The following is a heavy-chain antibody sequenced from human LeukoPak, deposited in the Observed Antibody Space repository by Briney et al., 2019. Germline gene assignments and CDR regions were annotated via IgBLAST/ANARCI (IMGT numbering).Heavy chain of an antibody. V-gene: IGHV4-4*02. D-gene: IGHD5-18*01. CDR3: ARDSAMVTPYYYYGMDV. J-gene: IGHJ6*02. CDR1: GGSISSSNW. Sequence: SGTLSLTCAVSGGSISSSNWWSWVRQPPGEGLEWIGEIYHSGSTNYNPSLKSRVTISVDKSKNQFSLKLSSVTAADTAVYYCARDSAMVTPYYYYGMDVWGQGTTVTVSS. CDR2: IYHSGST.